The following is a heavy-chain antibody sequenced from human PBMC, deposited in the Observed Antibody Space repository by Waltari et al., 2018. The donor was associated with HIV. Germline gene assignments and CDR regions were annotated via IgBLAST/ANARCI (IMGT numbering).Heavy chain of an antibody. CDR2: INHSGST. Sequence: QVQLQQWGAGLLKPSETLSLTCAVYGGSFTGYYWSWIRQPPGKGLEWIGEINHSGSTNYNPSLKSRVTISVDTSKNQFSPKLRSVTAADTAVYYCARGRGVYIGGSYRPPPYGMDVWGQGTTVTVSS. D-gene: IGHD3-16*02. V-gene: IGHV4-34*01. J-gene: IGHJ6*02. CDR3: ARGRGVYIGGSYRPPPYGMDV. CDR1: GGSFTGYY.